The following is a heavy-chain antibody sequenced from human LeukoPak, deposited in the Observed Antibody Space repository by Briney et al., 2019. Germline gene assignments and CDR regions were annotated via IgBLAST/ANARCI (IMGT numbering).Heavy chain of an antibody. CDR3: ARGETASTYYYDSSGYYRLMYYFDY. Sequence: SETLSLTCTVSGGSISSYYWSWIRQPPGKGLEWIGEINHSGSTNYNPSLKSRVTISVDTSKNQFSLKLSSVTAADTAVYYCARGETASTYYYDSSGYYRLMYYFDYWGQGTLVTVSS. J-gene: IGHJ4*02. D-gene: IGHD3-22*01. V-gene: IGHV4-34*01. CDR1: GGSISSYY. CDR2: INHSGST.